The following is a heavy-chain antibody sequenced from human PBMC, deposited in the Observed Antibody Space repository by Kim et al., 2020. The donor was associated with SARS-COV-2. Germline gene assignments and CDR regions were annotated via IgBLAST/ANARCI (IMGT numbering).Heavy chain of an antibody. J-gene: IGHJ4*02. V-gene: IGHV3-7*01. Sequence: GGSLRLSCVASGFTFSSYWMSWVRQAPGKGLEWVANIKEDGSEKYYVDSVKGRFTISRDNAKNSLYLQMNSLRAEDTAVYYCARALGVMYYFDYWGQGTLVTVSS. CDR2: IKEDGSEK. CDR3: ARALGVMYYFDY. CDR1: GFTFSSYW. D-gene: IGHD2-21*01.